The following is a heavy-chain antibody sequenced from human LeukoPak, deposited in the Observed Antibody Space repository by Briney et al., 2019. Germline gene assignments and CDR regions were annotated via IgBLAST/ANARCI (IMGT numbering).Heavy chain of an antibody. CDR2: IGGDGSKK. J-gene: IGHJ4*02. D-gene: IGHD1-1*01. V-gene: IGHV3-7*01. Sequence: GGSLRLSCAASGLTFSSQWMTWVRQAPGKGPEWVANIGGDGSKKFYVDSVEGRFTISRDNAENSLYLQMNSLRVEDTAVYYCVRDETLWTLDWWGQGTLVSVSS. CDR1: GLTFSSQW. CDR3: VRDETLWTLDW.